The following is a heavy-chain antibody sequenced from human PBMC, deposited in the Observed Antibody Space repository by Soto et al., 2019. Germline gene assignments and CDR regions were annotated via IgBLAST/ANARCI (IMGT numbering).Heavy chain of an antibody. V-gene: IGHV4-39*01. Sequence: SETLSLTCTVSGGSISSSTYYWGWIRQPPGKGLEWIGTISYSGATYYNPSLKSRVTISVDTSKNQFSLKLTSVTAADTAVYYCATDLYYYETTGFYFFLPLDYWGQGALVTVSS. CDR1: GGSISSSTYY. CDR2: ISYSGAT. D-gene: IGHD3-22*01. J-gene: IGHJ4*02. CDR3: ATDLYYYETTGFYFFLPLDY.